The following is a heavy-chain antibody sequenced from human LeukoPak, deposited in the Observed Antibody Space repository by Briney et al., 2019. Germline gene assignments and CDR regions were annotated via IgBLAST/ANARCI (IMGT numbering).Heavy chain of an antibody. V-gene: IGHV3-21*01. Sequence: GGSLRLSCAASGFTFSSYSLNWVRQAPGKGLEWVSSISTSSSYIYYAESVKGRFTISRDNAKKSVYLQMNSLRAEDTAVYYCARDPYSSSAFDIWGQGTMVTVSS. D-gene: IGHD6-6*01. CDR3: ARDPYSSSAFDI. CDR2: ISTSSSYI. CDR1: GFTFSSYS. J-gene: IGHJ3*02.